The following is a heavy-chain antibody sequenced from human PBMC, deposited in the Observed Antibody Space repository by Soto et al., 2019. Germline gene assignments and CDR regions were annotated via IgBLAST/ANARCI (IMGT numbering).Heavy chain of an antibody. J-gene: IGHJ4*02. D-gene: IGHD3-22*01. CDR3: ARDRDYYDSSAGNPPTFDY. V-gene: IGHV3-33*01. Sequence: PGGSLRLSCAASGFTFSSYGMHWVRQAPGKGLEWVAVIWYDGSNKYYADSVKGRFTISRDNSKNTLYLQMNSLRAEDTAVYYCARDRDYYDSSAGNPPTFDYWGQGTLVTVSS. CDR2: IWYDGSNK. CDR1: GFTFSSYG.